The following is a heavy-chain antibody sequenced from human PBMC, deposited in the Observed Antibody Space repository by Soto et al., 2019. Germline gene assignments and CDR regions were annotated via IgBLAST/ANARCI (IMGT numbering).Heavy chain of an antibody. CDR3: ARYSSDAFAI. V-gene: IGHV1-18*04. Sequence: GASVKVSCKASGYTFTSYGISWVRQAPGQGVEWVGWISAYNGNTKQAKKLQGRVTMTTDTSTSRADMELSSLRSGDTAVYYCARYSSDAFAIWGQGTTVTVSS. CDR1: GYTFTSYG. J-gene: IGHJ3*02. D-gene: IGHD6-13*01. CDR2: ISAYNGNT.